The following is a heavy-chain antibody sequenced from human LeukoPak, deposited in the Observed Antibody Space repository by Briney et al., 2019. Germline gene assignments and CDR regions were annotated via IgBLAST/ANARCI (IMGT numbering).Heavy chain of an antibody. D-gene: IGHD6-6*01. J-gene: IGHJ4*02. CDR2: IWYDGSNK. CDR1: GFTFSSYG. V-gene: IGHV3-33*01. CDR3: ARDLQLVRSPFDY. Sequence: GGSLRLSCAASGFTFSSYGMHWVRQAPGKGLEWAAVIWYDGSNKYYADSVKGRFTISRDNSKNTLYLQMNSLRAEDTAVYYCARDLQLVRSPFDYWGQGTLVTVSS.